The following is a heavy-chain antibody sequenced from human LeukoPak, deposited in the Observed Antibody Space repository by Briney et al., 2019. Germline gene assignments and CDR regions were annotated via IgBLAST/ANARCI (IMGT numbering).Heavy chain of an antibody. CDR3: ARHTTLDP. Sequence: GGSLRLSCAVSGFTFCDDWMSWVRQAPGKGLEWVANIKQDGNEKHYVDSVKGRFTISRDSVKNSLYLQMNSLRAEDTAVYYCARHTTLDPWGQGALVTVSS. CDR2: IKQDGNEK. V-gene: IGHV3-7*01. J-gene: IGHJ5*02. CDR1: GFTFCDDW. D-gene: IGHD1-14*01.